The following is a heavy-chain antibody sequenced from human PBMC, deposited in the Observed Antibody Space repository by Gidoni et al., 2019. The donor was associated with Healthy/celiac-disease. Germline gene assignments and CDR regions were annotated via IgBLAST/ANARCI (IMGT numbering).Heavy chain of an antibody. CDR1: GCTFSSYA. CDR3: AKVPWSGYESHFDY. CDR2: IIPVLGIA. Sequence: QVQLVQSGAEVKKPGSSVKVSCKASGCTFSSYAISWVRQAPGQGLEWMGRIIPVLGIANYAQRFQGRVTITADKSTSTDYMGLGSLRSEDTAVYYCAKVPWSGYESHFDYWSQGTLVTVSS. D-gene: IGHD3-3*01. J-gene: IGHJ4*02. V-gene: IGHV1-69*09.